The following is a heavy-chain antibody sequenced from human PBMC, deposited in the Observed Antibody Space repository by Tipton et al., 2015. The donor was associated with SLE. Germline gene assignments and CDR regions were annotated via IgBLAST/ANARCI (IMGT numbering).Heavy chain of an antibody. Sequence: TLSLTCVVSGGSISSRYWNWIRQPPGKGLEWIGYILYTGTTNCNPSLKSRLTISIDTSKNQVSLKLTSVTAADTAVYYCARAPLFGVVTVRGPFDYWGQGALVTVSS. CDR1: GGSISSRY. CDR3: ARAPLFGVVTVRGPFDY. D-gene: IGHD3-3*01. CDR2: ILYTGTT. V-gene: IGHV4-59*11. J-gene: IGHJ4*02.